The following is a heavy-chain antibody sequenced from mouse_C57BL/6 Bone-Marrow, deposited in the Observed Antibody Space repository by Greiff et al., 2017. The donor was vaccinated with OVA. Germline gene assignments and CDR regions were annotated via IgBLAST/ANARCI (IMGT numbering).Heavy chain of an antibody. CDR1: GFSFNTYA. CDR3: VRSRPRPDYYAMDY. CDR2: IRSKSNNYAT. Sequence: EVQRVESGGGLVQPKGSLKLSCAASGFSFNTYAMNWVRQAPGKGLEWVARIRSKSNNYATYYADSVKDRFTISRDDSESMLYLQMNNLKTEDTAMYYCVRSRPRPDYYAMDYWGQGTSVTVSS. J-gene: IGHJ4*01. V-gene: IGHV10-1*01.